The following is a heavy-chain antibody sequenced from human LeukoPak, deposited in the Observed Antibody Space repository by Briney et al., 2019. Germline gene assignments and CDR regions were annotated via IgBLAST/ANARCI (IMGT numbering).Heavy chain of an antibody. D-gene: IGHD1-26*01. J-gene: IGHJ3*02. CDR3: SGSYQVLAFDI. Sequence: SETLSLTCAVYGGSFSGYYWSWIRQPPGKGLEWIGEINHSGSTNYNPSLKSRVTISVDTSKNQFSLKLSSVTAADTVVYYCSGSYQVLAFDIWGQGTMVTVSS. CDR1: GGSFSGYY. CDR2: INHSGST. V-gene: IGHV4-34*01.